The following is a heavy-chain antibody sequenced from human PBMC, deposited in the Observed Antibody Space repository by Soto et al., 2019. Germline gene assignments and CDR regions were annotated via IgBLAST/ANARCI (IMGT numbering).Heavy chain of an antibody. Sequence: QVQLQESGPGLVKPSETLSLTCTVSGGSISSYYWSWIRQPPGKGLEWIGYIYYSGSTNYNPSLKRRGTISVDTSKNQFALKLSSVPAADTAVYYCARSGYASSRYYVPPFYYYYGMDVWGQGTTVTVSS. CDR2: IYYSGST. V-gene: IGHV4-59*01. D-gene: IGHD3-22*01. J-gene: IGHJ6*02. CDR3: ARSGYASSRYYVPPFYYYYGMDV. CDR1: GGSISSYY.